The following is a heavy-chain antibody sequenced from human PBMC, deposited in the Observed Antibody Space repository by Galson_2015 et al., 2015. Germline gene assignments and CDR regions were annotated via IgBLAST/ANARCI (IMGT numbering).Heavy chain of an antibody. CDR2: IYYSGRT. CDR3: TRAGMRRITYYGMDV. Sequence: GLEWIGYIYYSGRTNYNPSLKSRVTISIDRPKNQFSLKLSSVTAADTAVYYCTRAGMRRITYYGMDVWGQGTTVTVSS. V-gene: IGHV4-59*01. D-gene: IGHD3-3*01. J-gene: IGHJ6*02.